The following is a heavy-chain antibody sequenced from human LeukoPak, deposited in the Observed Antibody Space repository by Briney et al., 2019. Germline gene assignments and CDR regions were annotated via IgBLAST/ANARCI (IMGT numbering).Heavy chain of an antibody. V-gene: IGHV3-48*03. CDR2: ISADSTVV. D-gene: IGHD3-16*02. CDR1: GFTFSDFD. J-gene: IGHJ4*02. CDR3: AREPRGGTYRYNFLDS. Sequence: GGSLRLTCTASGFTFSDFDMTWVRQAPGKGQEWHSYISADSTVVHYSDSVRRRFTISTDNAKNTLHLHLNSLRTADKAVYYCAREPRGGTYRYNFLDSWGLGTLVTVSS.